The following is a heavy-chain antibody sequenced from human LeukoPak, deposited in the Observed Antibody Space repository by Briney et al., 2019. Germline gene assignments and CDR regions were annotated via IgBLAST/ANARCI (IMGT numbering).Heavy chain of an antibody. CDR2: IYYSGST. V-gene: IGHV4-61*05. CDR3: ARVSSGWINYYYYMDV. J-gene: IGHJ6*03. CDR1: GGSISSSSYY. Sequence: PSETLSLTCTVSGGSISSSSYYWGWIRQPPGKGLEWIGYIYYSGSTNYNPSLKSRVTISVDTSKNQFSLKLSSVTAADTAVYYCARVSSGWINYYYYMDVWGKGTTVTVSS. D-gene: IGHD6-19*01.